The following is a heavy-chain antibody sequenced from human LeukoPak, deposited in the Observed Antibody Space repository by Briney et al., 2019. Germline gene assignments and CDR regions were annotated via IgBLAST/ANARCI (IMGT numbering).Heavy chain of an antibody. D-gene: IGHD3-22*01. CDR1: GGSISSGGHY. CDR3: AKWIGLFRQDY. Sequence: SETLSLTCTVSGGSISSGGHYWSWIRQHPGKGLEWIGYIYYGGNTYYSPSLKSRVTMSVDTSKNQFSLRLSSVTAADTAVYYCAKWIGLFRQDYWGQGTLVTVSS. V-gene: IGHV4-31*03. CDR2: IYYGGNT. J-gene: IGHJ4*02.